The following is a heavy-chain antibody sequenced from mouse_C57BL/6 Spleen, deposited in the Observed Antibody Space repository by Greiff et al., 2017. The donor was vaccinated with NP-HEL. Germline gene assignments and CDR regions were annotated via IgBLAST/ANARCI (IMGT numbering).Heavy chain of an antibody. CDR1: GYAFSSSW. D-gene: IGHD2-4*01. CDR2: IYPGDGDT. CDR3: ANDYEFAY. Sequence: VQLQQSGPELVKPGASVKISCKASGYAFSSSWMNWVKQRPGKGLEWIGRIYPGDGDTNYNGKFKGKATLTADKSSSTAYMQLSSLTSEDSAVYFCANDYEFAYWGQGTLVTVSA. V-gene: IGHV1-82*01. J-gene: IGHJ3*01.